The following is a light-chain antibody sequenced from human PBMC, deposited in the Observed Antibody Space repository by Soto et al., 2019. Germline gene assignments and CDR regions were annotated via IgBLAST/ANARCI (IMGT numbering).Light chain of an antibody. V-gene: IGKV3-20*01. CDR3: QQYGSSGT. Sequence: EIILTRSTDTLWFSPGARATLSCRSSQSVSNNYLAWYQQKPGQAPRLLIYGASNRATGIPERFSGSGSGTDFTLTSSRLEPEDSAVYYCQQYGSSGTFGQGTKVDIK. CDR2: GAS. CDR1: QSVSNNY. J-gene: IGKJ1*01.